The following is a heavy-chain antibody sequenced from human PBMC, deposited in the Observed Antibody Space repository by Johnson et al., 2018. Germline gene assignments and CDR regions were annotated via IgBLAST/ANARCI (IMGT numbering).Heavy chain of an antibody. D-gene: IGHD1-26*01. Sequence: VQLVQSGGGLVKXGRSLRLXCTGSDFPFSDYDLIWLRQAPGKGLEWVGSIRSRAFGGTPEYGASVRGRFTISRDDSKSTASLQMNSLETEDTAVYYCTRDAQGTDGPGRAFDYWGQGTLVTVSS. CDR1: DFPFSDYD. V-gene: IGHV3-49*05. CDR2: IRSRAFGGTP. CDR3: TRDAQGTDGPGRAFDY. J-gene: IGHJ4*02.